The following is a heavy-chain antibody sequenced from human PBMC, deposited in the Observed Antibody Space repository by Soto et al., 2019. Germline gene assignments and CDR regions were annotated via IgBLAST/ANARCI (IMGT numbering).Heavy chain of an antibody. Sequence: QVQLQESGPGLVKPSETLSLTCTVSGGSISSYYWSWIRQPPGKGLEWIGYIYYSGSTNYNPSLKSRVPISVDTSKNQFSLKLSSVTAADTAVYYCARGQGDFWSGLDAFDIWGQGTMVTVSS. CDR2: IYYSGST. V-gene: IGHV4-59*01. D-gene: IGHD3-3*01. CDR1: GGSISSYY. J-gene: IGHJ3*02. CDR3: ARGQGDFWSGLDAFDI.